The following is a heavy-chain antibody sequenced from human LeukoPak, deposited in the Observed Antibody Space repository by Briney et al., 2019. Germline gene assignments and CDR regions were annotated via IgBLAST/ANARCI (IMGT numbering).Heavy chain of an antibody. Sequence: PGGSLRLSCAASGFTFSTYWMHWVRQVPGKGLVWVSFINTDGENTNYADSVKGRFIISRDNAKNTLYLQMNSLRAEDTAVYYCAKDLHYGSADYWGQGIQVTVSS. D-gene: IGHD3-10*01. J-gene: IGHJ4*02. CDR2: INTDGENT. CDR1: GFTFSTYW. V-gene: IGHV3-74*01. CDR3: AKDLHYGSADY.